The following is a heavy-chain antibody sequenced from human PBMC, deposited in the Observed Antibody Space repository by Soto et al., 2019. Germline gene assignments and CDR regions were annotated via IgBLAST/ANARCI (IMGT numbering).Heavy chain of an antibody. J-gene: IGHJ4*02. D-gene: IGHD6-13*01. CDR2: IIPIFGTA. V-gene: IGHV1-69*13. CDR3: ARDRGSPRRSIAAAGTAPAGLDY. Sequence: GASVKVSCKASGYTLTSYGVSWVRQAPGQGLEWMGGIIPIFGTANYAQKFQGRVTITADESTSTAYMELSSLRSEDTAVYYCARDRGSPRRSIAAAGTAPAGLDYWGQGTLLTVSS. CDR1: GYTLTSYG.